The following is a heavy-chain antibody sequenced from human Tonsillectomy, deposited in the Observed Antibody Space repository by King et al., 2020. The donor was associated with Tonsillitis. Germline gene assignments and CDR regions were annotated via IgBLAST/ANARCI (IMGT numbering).Heavy chain of an antibody. Sequence: QLVESGGGVVQPGRSLRLSCAASGFTFSSYGMHWVRQAPGKGLEWVAVISYDGSNKYYADSVKGRFIISRDNSKNTLYLQMNSLRAEDTAVYYCAKDWQLAFDYWGQGTLVTVSS. CDR3: AKDWQLAFDY. D-gene: IGHD6-13*01. J-gene: IGHJ4*02. V-gene: IGHV3-30*18. CDR1: GFTFSSYG. CDR2: ISYDGSNK.